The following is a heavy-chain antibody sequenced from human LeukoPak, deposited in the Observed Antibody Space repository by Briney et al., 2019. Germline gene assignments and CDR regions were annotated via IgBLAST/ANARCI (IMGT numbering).Heavy chain of an antibody. Sequence: SETLSLTCTVSGGSISSYYWSWIRQPPGKGLEWIGYIYCSGSTNYNPSLKSRVTISVDTSKNQFSLKLSSVTAADTAVYYCASYMTTVTTQGWFDPWGQGTLVTVSS. V-gene: IGHV4-59*01. CDR3: ASYMTTVTTQGWFDP. CDR1: GGSISSYY. J-gene: IGHJ5*02. D-gene: IGHD4-17*01. CDR2: IYCSGST.